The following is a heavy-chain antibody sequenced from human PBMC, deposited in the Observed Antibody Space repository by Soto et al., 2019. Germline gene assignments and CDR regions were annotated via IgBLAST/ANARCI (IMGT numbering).Heavy chain of an antibody. CDR3: ARHVNLPLVGTGFDS. CDR1: GGSSSGYY. J-gene: IGHJ4*02. CDR2: IYNIGST. V-gene: IGHV4-59*08. Sequence: SETLSLTCTVSGGSSSGYYWSWLRQPPGKGLEWIGYIYNIGSTNYNPSLRSRVTMSIDTSQEQFSLKLSSVTATDTAVYYCARHVNLPLVGTGFDSWGRGTLVTVSS. D-gene: IGHD6-19*01.